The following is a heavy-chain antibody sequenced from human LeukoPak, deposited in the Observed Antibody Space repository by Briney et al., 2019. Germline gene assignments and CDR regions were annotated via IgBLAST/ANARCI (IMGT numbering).Heavy chain of an antibody. CDR2: MYTSGST. Sequence: SETLSLTCTVSGASISTYYWSWIRQPAGKGLEWIGRMYTSGSTDYNPSLKSRVTMSVDTSKNQLSLKLSSVTAADTAVYFCARDNGGDYWYSDIWGSGTLVTVSS. CDR1: GASISTYY. D-gene: IGHD2-21*01. V-gene: IGHV4-4*07. J-gene: IGHJ2*01. CDR3: ARDNGGDYWYSDI.